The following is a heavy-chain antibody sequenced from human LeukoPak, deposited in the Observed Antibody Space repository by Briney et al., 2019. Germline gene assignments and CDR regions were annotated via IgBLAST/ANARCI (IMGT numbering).Heavy chain of an antibody. CDR3: ARVNINNWHSCDY. D-gene: IGHD1-1*01. J-gene: IGHJ4*02. CDR1: GGSISSNNW. V-gene: IGHV4-4*02. Sequence: SETLSLTCAVSGGSISSNNWWGWVRQPPGKGLEWIGEIYHSGSPNCNPSLKSRVTISVDKSRNHFSLNLSSVTAADTAVYYCARVNINNWHSCDYWGQGTLVTVSS. CDR2: IYHSGSP.